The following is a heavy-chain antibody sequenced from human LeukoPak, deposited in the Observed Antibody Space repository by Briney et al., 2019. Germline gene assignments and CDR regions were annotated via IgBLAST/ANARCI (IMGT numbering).Heavy chain of an antibody. D-gene: IGHD1-26*01. V-gene: IGHV4-4*02. Sequence: KASETLSLTFGVSGGSISGTNWCSWVRQPPGQGLEWIGEISLRGLTNYNPSLRSRLTMSLDEYKNQVYLNLTSATAADTAVYYCSRESGPFSPFGFWGQGNLVCVHS. J-gene: IGHJ4*02. CDR1: GGSISGTNW. CDR2: ISLRGLT. CDR3: SRESGPFSPFGF.